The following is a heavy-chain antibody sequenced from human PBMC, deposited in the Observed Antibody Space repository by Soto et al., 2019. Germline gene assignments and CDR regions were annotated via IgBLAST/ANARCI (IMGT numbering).Heavy chain of an antibody. CDR2: ISGTGGST. V-gene: IGHV3-23*01. CDR1: GFTFSSYA. Sequence: EVQLLESGGGLVRPGGSLRLACAASGFTFSSYAMSWVRQAPGKGLEWVSGISGTGGSTYYADSVKGRFTISRDNSKNNLHMQMHSLRVEDMAVYYCASDASSVRLRPYYFDYWGQGTLVTVSS. J-gene: IGHJ4*02. CDR3: ASDASSVRLRPYYFDY. D-gene: IGHD1-26*01.